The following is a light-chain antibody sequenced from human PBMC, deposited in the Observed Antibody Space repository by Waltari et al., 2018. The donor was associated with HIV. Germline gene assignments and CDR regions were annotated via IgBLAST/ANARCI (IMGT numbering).Light chain of an antibody. J-gene: IGLJ3*02. CDR1: SGHSSYP. CDR3: QTGDTTIRV. V-gene: IGLV4-69*01. CDR2: LSSDGSN. Sequence: LALTQSPSASSSLGPSVKFTCTLNSGHSSYPIAWHQQQQKKGARDWINLSSDGSNKRGDGLPHRFAGTSSGAERFLTTASHQAEDEADYYCQTGDTTIRVFGGGTKLTVL.